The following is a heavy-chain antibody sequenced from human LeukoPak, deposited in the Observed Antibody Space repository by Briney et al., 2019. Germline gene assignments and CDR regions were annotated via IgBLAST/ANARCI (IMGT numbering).Heavy chain of an antibody. CDR3: ASWPVGWYGEDS. Sequence: HPGGSLRLSCAATGLSVSSNFMSWVRQAPGKELEWVSVIYGGGSTYYADSVKGRFTISRGTPKNTLYLQMNSLRVEDTAVYYCASWPVGWYGEDSWGQGTLVTVSS. CDR2: IYGGGST. V-gene: IGHV3-53*01. D-gene: IGHD6-19*01. CDR1: GLSVSSNF. J-gene: IGHJ4*02.